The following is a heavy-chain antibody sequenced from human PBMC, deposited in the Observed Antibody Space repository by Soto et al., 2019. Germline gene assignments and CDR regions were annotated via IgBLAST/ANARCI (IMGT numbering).Heavy chain of an antibody. CDR1: GFTFSSYG. J-gene: IGHJ4*02. V-gene: IGHV3-30*18. D-gene: IGHD2-2*01. CDR2: ISDTGSSH. Sequence: VQLVESGGTVVQPGGSLRLSCVGSGFTFSSYGMHWVRQAPGKGLECVAVISDTGSSHYYAASVEGRLTISRENSKNTLSLHMDRLRVEDTAVYYCAKDRGGDCPDTSCYFGADYLGPGTPVTVSS. CDR3: AKDRGGDCPDTSCYFGADY.